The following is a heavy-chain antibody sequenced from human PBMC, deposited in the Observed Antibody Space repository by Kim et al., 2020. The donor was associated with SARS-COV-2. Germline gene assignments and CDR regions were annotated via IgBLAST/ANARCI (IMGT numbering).Heavy chain of an antibody. CDR2: IKQDGNQK. CDR1: GFTFSSYW. D-gene: IGHD6-19*01. CDR3: PRDGDLYSSVEDAFDI. Sequence: GGSLRLSCAASGFTFSSYWMTWVRQAPGKGLEWVANIKQDGNQKYYVDSGKGRFTISRDNAKNSLYLQMNSLRAEDTAVYYCPRDGDLYSSVEDAFDIWGQGTMVTVSS. J-gene: IGHJ3*02. V-gene: IGHV3-7*01.